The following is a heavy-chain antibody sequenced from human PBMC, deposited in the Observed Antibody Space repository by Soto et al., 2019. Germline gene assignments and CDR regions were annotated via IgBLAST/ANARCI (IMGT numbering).Heavy chain of an antibody. CDR1: GFTFSNAW. Sequence: TGGSLRLSCAASGFTFSNAWMNWVRQAPGKGLEWVGRIKSKTDGGTTDYAAPVKGRFTISRDDSKNTLYLQMNSLKTEDTAVYYCTTEYGDYPTSYGMDVWGQGTTVTVSS. CDR3: TTEYGDYPTSYGMDV. CDR2: IKSKTDGGTT. J-gene: IGHJ6*02. V-gene: IGHV3-15*07. D-gene: IGHD4-17*01.